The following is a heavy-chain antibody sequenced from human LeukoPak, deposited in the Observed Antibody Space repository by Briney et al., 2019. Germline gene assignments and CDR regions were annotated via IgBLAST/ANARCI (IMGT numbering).Heavy chain of an antibody. J-gene: IGHJ4*02. CDR2: IRYDGSNK. CDR3: AIPPLGIAAAGTSPGGGY. V-gene: IGHV3-30*02. D-gene: IGHD6-13*01. CDR1: GFTFSSYG. Sequence: PGGSLRLSCAASGFTFSSYGMHWVRQAPGKGLEWVAFIRYDGSNKYYADSVKGRFTISRDNSKNTLYLQMNSLRAEDTAVYYCAIPPLGIAAAGTSPGGGYWGQGTLVTVSS.